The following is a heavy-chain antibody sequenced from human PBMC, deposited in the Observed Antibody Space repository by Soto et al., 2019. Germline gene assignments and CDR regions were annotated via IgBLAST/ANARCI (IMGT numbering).Heavy chain of an antibody. Sequence: QVQLQQWGAGLLKPSETLSLPCAVSGGSFSGYYWSWLRQPPGQGLEWIGEINHSGSTNYNPSLKSRVTISVDTSKNQFSLKLSSVTAADTAVYYCARGGIGPGVCSGGSCYPGYFDYWGQGTLVTVSS. CDR3: ARGGIGPGVCSGGSCYPGYFDY. CDR2: INHSGST. J-gene: IGHJ4*02. CDR1: GGSFSGYY. D-gene: IGHD2-15*01. V-gene: IGHV4-34*01.